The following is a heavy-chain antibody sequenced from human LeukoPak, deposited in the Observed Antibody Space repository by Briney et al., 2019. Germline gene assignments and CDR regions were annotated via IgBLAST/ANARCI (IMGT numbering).Heavy chain of an antibody. J-gene: IGHJ4*02. D-gene: IGHD5-18*01. CDR3: ARSPDGYSYGYLY. CDR2: ISSSSSYI. Sequence: GGSLRLSCAASGLIFSSYSMNWVRQAPGKGLEWVSSISSSSSYIYYADSVKGRFTISRDNAKNSLYLQMNSLRAEDTAVYYCARSPDGYSYGYLYWGQGTLVTVSS. CDR1: GLIFSSYS. V-gene: IGHV3-21*01.